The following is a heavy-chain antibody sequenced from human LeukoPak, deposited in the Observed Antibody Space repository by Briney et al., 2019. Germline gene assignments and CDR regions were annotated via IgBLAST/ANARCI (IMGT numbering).Heavy chain of an antibody. V-gene: IGHV4-34*01. CDR1: GGSFSGYY. CDR3: ARLGLATAYDY. D-gene: IGHD5-18*01. J-gene: IGHJ4*02. CDR2: INHSGST. Sequence: PSETLSLTCAVYGGSFSGYYWSWIRQPPGKGLEWIGEINHSGSTNYNPSLKSRVTISVDTSKNQFSLKLSSVTAADTAVYYCARLGLATAYDYWGQGTLVTVSS.